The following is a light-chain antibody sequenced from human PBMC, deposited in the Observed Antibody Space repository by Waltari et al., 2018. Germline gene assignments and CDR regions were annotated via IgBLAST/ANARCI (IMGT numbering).Light chain of an antibody. CDR3: QQSYATPQT. V-gene: IGKV1-39*01. CDR1: QSVSTY. Sequence: DIQMTQSPSSLSASVGDRVTIACRASQSVSTYLNWHQQKPGKAPKLLIYAVFSLQSGVPSRFSGGGSGTDFTLTISSLQPEDFATYYCQQSYATPQTFGQGTKVEIK. CDR2: AVF. J-gene: IGKJ1*01.